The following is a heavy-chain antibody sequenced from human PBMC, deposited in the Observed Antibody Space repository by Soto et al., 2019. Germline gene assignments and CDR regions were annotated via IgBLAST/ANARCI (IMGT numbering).Heavy chain of an antibody. CDR1: GGSISSYY. Sequence: ETLSLTCTVSGGSISSYYWSWIRQPPGKGLEWIGYIYYSGSTNYNPSLKSRVTISVDTSKNQFSLKLSSVTAADTAVYYCARSGLLRSYSSSWYVAFDIWGQGTMVTLSS. D-gene: IGHD6-13*01. CDR3: ARSGLLRSYSSSWYVAFDI. V-gene: IGHV4-59*01. CDR2: IYYSGST. J-gene: IGHJ3*02.